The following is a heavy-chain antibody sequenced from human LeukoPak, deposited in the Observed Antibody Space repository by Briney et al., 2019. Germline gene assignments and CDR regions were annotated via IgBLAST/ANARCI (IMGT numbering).Heavy chain of an antibody. J-gene: IGHJ4*02. Sequence: PSETLSLTCTVSSGSISSYYWSWIRQPPGKGLEWIGYIYYSGSTNYNPSLKSRVTISVDTSKNQFSLKLSSVTAADTAVYYCARGGTYYFDYWGQGTLVTVSS. CDR1: SGSISSYY. CDR2: IYYSGST. CDR3: ARGGTYYFDY. V-gene: IGHV4-59*01. D-gene: IGHD3-16*01.